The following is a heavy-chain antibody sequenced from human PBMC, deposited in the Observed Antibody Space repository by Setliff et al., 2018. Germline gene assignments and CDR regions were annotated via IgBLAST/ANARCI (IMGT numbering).Heavy chain of an antibody. Sequence: ASVKVSCKASGYTFTSSGISWVRQAPGQGLEWMGWISVYNGYIVYAQKFQGRLTISADESTTTAYMDLTSLRSEDTAVYYCARSVGGLGEIPRAYYYHMDVWGNGTMVTVSS. CDR2: ISVYNGYI. J-gene: IGHJ6*03. V-gene: IGHV1-18*01. CDR3: ARSVGGLGEIPRAYYYHMDV. D-gene: IGHD3-10*01. CDR1: GYTFTSSG.